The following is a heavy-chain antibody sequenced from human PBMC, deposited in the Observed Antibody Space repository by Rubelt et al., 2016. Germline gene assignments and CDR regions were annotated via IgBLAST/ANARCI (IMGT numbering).Heavy chain of an antibody. V-gene: IGHV1-2*04. CDR3: ATLDIVGVVAATPPRDY. CDR2: INPNSGGT. Sequence: QVQLVQSGAEVKKPGASVKVSCRASGYTFTGYYMHWVRQAPGQGLEWMGWINPNSGGTNYAQKFQGWVTMTRDTSIGTATMGRRGVSAYETAVEYGATLDIVGVVAATPPRDYWGQGTRVTVSS. J-gene: IGHJ4*02. CDR1: GYTFTGYY. D-gene: IGHD2-15*01.